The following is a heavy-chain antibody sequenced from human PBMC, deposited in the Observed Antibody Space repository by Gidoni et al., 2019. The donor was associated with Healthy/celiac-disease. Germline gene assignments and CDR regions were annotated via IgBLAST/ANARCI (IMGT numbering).Heavy chain of an antibody. V-gene: IGHV3-33*01. J-gene: IGHJ4*02. Sequence: QVQLVESGGVVVQPGRSLRLSCAASGFTFSSYGMHWVRQAQGKGLEWVAVRWYDGSNKYDADSVKGLFTSYRYNSKNTLYLQMNSRRAEDTAVYYCARDRDDYGDGTIDYWGQGTLVTVSS. CDR2: RWYDGSNK. CDR3: ARDRDDYGDGTIDY. D-gene: IGHD4-17*01. CDR1: GFTFSSYG.